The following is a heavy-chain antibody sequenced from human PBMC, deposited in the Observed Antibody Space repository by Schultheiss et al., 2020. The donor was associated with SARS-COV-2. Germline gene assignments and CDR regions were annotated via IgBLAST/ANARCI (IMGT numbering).Heavy chain of an antibody. Sequence: GESLKISCAASGFTFSSYAMSWVRQAPGKGLEWVSAISGSGGSTYYADSVKGRFTISRDNAKNSLYLQMNSLRPEDTAVYYCAREKLRPYYYYYGMDVWGQGTTVTVSS. CDR2: ISGSGGST. V-gene: IGHV3-23*01. J-gene: IGHJ6*02. D-gene: IGHD1-7*01. CDR1: GFTFSSYA. CDR3: AREKLRPYYYYYGMDV.